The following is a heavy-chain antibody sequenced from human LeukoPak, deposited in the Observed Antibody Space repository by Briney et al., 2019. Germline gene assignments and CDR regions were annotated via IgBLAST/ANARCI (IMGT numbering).Heavy chain of an antibody. CDR3: ARGGVSWYTCFDP. V-gene: IGHV1-46*04. Sequence: ASVKVSCKASGYTFTSYGISWVRQAPGQGLEWMGIINPSGGGTSYAQKLQGRVTMTRDTSTSTVYLELSSLRSEDTAVYYCARGGVSWYTCFDPWGQGTLVTVPS. D-gene: IGHD3-10*01. CDR1: GYTFTSYG. J-gene: IGHJ5*02. CDR2: INPSGGGT.